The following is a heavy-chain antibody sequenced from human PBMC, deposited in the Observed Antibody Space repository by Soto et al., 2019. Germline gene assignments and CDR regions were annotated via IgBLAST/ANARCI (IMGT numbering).Heavy chain of an antibody. CDR1: GGSISSGGYY. Sequence: ASETLSLTCTVSGGSISSGGYYWSWIRQHPGKGLEWIGYIYYSGSTYYNPSLKSRVTISVDTSKNQFSLKLSSVTAADTAVYYCARVRRYYDFWSGPTVFLQYHAFDIWGQGTMVTVSS. J-gene: IGHJ3*02. CDR2: IYYSGST. D-gene: IGHD3-3*01. V-gene: IGHV4-31*03. CDR3: ARVRRYYDFWSGPTVFLQYHAFDI.